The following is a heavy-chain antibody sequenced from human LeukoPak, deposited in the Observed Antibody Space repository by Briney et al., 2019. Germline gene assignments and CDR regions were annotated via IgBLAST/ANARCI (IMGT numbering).Heavy chain of an antibody. CDR1: GGTFSSYA. V-gene: IGHV1-69*13. CDR3: ARGQWNDGLGHGDY. CDR2: IIPIFGTA. J-gene: IGHJ4*02. Sequence: SVTVSCKASGGTFSSYAISWVRQAPGQGLEWMGGIIPIFGTANYAQKFQGRVTITADESASTAYMELSSLRSEDTAVYYCARGQWNDGLGHGDYWGQGTLVTVSS. D-gene: IGHD1-1*01.